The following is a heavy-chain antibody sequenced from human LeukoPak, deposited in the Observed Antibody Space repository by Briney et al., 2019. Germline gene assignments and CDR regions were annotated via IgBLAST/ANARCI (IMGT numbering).Heavy chain of an antibody. CDR3: ARVPSSSSYNWFDP. D-gene: IGHD6-6*01. V-gene: IGHV3-23*01. J-gene: IGHJ5*02. CDR2: ISGSGGST. Sequence: GGSLRLSCAASGFTFSSYGMSWVRQAPGKGLEWVSAISGSGGSTNYADPVKGRFTISRDNSKNTLYLQMNSLRAEDTAVYYCARVPSSSSYNWFDPWGQGTLVIVSS. CDR1: GFTFSSYG.